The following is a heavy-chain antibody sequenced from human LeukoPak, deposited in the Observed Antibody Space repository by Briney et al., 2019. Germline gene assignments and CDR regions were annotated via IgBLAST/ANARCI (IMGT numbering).Heavy chain of an antibody. CDR2: IYYSGST. D-gene: IGHD6-19*01. CDR3: ARQPKSIAVAGSRFFDP. V-gene: IGHV4-39*01. CDR1: GGSISSSSYY. J-gene: IGHJ5*02. Sequence: SDTLSLTCTVSGGSISSSSYYWGWIRQPPGKGLEWIGSIYYSGSTYYNPSLKSRVTISVDTSKNQFSLKLSSVTAADTAVYYCARQPKSIAVAGSRFFDPWGQGTLVTVSS.